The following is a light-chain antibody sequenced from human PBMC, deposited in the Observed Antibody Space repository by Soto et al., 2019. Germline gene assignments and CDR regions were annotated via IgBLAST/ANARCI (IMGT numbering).Light chain of an antibody. J-gene: IGLJ3*02. CDR1: SGHSSYI. Sequence: QLVLTQSSYASASLGSSVKLTCTLSSGHSSYIIAWHQQQPGKAPRYLMNLESSGSYNKGSGVPDRFSGSSSGADRYLTISNLQFEDEADYYCETWDSNTWVFGGGTQLTVL. CDR2: LESSGSY. V-gene: IGLV4-60*02. CDR3: ETWDSNTWV.